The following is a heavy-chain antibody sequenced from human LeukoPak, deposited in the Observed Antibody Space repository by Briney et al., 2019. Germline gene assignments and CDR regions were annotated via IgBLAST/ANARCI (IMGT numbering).Heavy chain of an antibody. J-gene: IGHJ5*02. Sequence: SETLSLTCAVYGGSFSGYYWSWIRQPPGKGLEWIGEINHSGSTNYNPSLKNRVTISVDTSKNQFSLKLSSVTAADTAVYYCARVGFQDWFDPWGQGTLVTVSS. D-gene: IGHD3-16*01. CDR3: ARVGFQDWFDP. CDR2: INHSGST. V-gene: IGHV4-34*01. CDR1: GGSFSGYY.